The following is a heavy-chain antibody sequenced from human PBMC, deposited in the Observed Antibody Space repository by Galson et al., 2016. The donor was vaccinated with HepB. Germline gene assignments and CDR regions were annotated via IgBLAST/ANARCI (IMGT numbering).Heavy chain of an antibody. Sequence: SLRLSCAASGFAFSNYWMHWVRQVPGKGLVWVSRINGAGSSTNYADSVKGRFTISRDNSKNTLHLQMNSLGAEDTAVYYCVKPNTAGPSSYFDWWGQGTLVTVSS. CDR3: VKPNTAGPSSYFDW. J-gene: IGHJ4*02. V-gene: IGHV3-74*01. CDR1: GFAFSNYW. D-gene: IGHD5-18*01. CDR2: INGAGSST.